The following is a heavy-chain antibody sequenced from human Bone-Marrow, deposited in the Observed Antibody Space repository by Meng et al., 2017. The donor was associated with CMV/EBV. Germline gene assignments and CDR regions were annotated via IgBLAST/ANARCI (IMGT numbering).Heavy chain of an antibody. Sequence: GESLKISCAASGFTFSSYAMHWVRQAPGKGLEWVAVISYDGSNKYYADSVKGRFTISRDNSKNTLYLQMNSLRAEDTAVYYCAKDRSGGNSDYWGQGTLVTVSS. CDR2: ISYDGSNK. V-gene: IGHV3-30*04. CDR3: AKDRSGGNSDY. CDR1: GFTFSSYA. J-gene: IGHJ4*02. D-gene: IGHD4-23*01.